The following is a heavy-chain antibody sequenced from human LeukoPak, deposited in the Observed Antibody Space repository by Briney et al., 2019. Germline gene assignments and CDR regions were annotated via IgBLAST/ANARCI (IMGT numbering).Heavy chain of an antibody. CDR1: LFTFRSYG. CDR3: ATASVVRGVISYYYGMNV. J-gene: IGHJ6*02. D-gene: IGHD3-10*01. V-gene: IGHV3-30*03. Sequence: GGALRLSCAASLFTFRSYGMHWLRQAPGKGLDGVAVISYDGSKKYFADSLKGRFTISRDNSKNKLYLKMNSLRAEDTAVYYCATASVVRGVISYYYGMNVWGQGTTVTVSS. CDR2: ISYDGSKK.